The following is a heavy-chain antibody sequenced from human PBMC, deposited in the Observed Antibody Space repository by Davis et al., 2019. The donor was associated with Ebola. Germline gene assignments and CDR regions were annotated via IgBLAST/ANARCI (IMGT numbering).Heavy chain of an antibody. CDR3: ARRQYSSSPFDP. CDR2: INHSGST. Sequence: SETLSLTCAVYGGSFSGYYWSWIRQPPGKGLEWIGEINHSGSTYCNPSVKSRVTISVDTSKNQFSLKLNSVTAADTAVYYCARRQYSSSPFDPWGQGILVTVSS. V-gene: IGHV4-34*01. J-gene: IGHJ5*02. CDR1: GGSFSGYY. D-gene: IGHD6-13*01.